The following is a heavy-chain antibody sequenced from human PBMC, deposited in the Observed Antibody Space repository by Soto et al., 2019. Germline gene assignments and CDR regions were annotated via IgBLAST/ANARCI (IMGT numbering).Heavy chain of an antibody. D-gene: IGHD5-18*01. V-gene: IGHV5-51*01. Sequence: PGESLKISCKGSGYSFTSYWIGWVRQMPGKGLEWMGIIYPGDSDTRYSPSFQGQVTISADKSISTAYLQWSSLKASDTAMYYCARGDTAMVPHYYGMDVWGQGTTVTVSS. J-gene: IGHJ6*02. CDR1: GYSFTSYW. CDR3: ARGDTAMVPHYYGMDV. CDR2: IYPGDSDT.